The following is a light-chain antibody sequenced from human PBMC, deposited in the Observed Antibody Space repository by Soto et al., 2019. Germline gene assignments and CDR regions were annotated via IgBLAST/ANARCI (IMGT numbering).Light chain of an antibody. V-gene: IGKV1-12*01. CDR2: AAS. J-gene: IGKJ5*01. CDR3: QQFRRFPIT. Sequence: DIQMTQSPSSVSASVGDRVTISCRASQDISNWLAWYQQKPGEAPKFLIYAASNWQSGVPARFSVSGSGTDFTLTISSLQPEDFAVYYCQQFRRFPITFGQGTRLEIK. CDR1: QDISNW.